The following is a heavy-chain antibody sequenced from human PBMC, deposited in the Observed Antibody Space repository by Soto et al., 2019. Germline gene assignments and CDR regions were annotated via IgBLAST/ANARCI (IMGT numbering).Heavy chain of an antibody. CDR1: GGSISSSSYY. D-gene: IGHD3-9*01. CDR3: ARLGKYYDILTGYSY. CDR2: IYYSGST. V-gene: IGHV4-39*01. J-gene: IGHJ4*02. Sequence: SLTCTVSGGSISSSSYYWGWIRQPPGKGLEWIGSIYYSGSTYYNPSLKSRVTISVDTSKNQFSLKLSSVTAADTAVYYCARLGKYYDILTGYSYWGQGTLVTVSS.